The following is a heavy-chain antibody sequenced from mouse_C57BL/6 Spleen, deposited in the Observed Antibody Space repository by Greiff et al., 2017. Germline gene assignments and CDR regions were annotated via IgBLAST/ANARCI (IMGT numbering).Heavy chain of an antibody. CDR1: GYTFTSYW. CDR2: IDPSDSYT. CDR3: ARRSTVVAVDD. J-gene: IGHJ2*01. V-gene: IGHV1-69*01. D-gene: IGHD1-1*01. Sequence: QVQLQQPGAELVMPGASVKLSCKASGYTFTSYWMHWVKQRPGQGLEWIGEIDPSDSYTNYNQKFKGKSTLTVDKSSSTAYMQLSSLTSEEAAVYYCARRSTVVAVDDWGQGTTLTVSS.